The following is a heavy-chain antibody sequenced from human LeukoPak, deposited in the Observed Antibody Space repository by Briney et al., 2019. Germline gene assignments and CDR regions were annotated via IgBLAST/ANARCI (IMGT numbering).Heavy chain of an antibody. V-gene: IGHV5-51*01. CDR2: IYPGDSDI. CDR1: GYSFTNYW. J-gene: IGHJ4*02. D-gene: IGHD6-6*01. Sequence: GESLKISCKGSGYSFTNYWIGWVRQMPGKGLEWMGIIYPGDSDIRYSPSFQGPVTISADKSINTAYLQWSSLKASDTALYYCARRSSIAVRLFDYWGQGTLVTVSS. CDR3: ARRSSIAVRLFDY.